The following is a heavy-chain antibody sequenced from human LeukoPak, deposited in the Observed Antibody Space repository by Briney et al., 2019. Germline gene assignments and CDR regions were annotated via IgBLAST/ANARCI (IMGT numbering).Heavy chain of an antibody. J-gene: IGHJ4*02. D-gene: IGHD1-1*01. V-gene: IGHV3-23*01. CDR2: ISGSDGTT. CDR3: AKVDNWKYGHHDY. CDR1: GFTLSSYA. Sequence: GGSLRLSCAASGFTLSSYAMSWVRQAPGKGLEWVSSISGSDGTTYYADSVKGRFTISRDNSKYTLSLQMNSLRAEDTAVYYCAKVDNWKYGHHDYWGQGTLATVSS.